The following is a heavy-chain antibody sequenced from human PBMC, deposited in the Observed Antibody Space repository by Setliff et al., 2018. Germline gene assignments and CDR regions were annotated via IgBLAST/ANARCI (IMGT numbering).Heavy chain of an antibody. J-gene: IGHJ3*02. CDR3: ARGDYYDSSAYSPDTFDI. V-gene: IGHV4-34*01. CDR1: GGSFSGHH. D-gene: IGHD3-22*01. Sequence: PSETLSLTCAAYGGSFSGHHWCWIRQPPWKGLEWIGEINHSGSAYYNPSLKSRVTISLDTSKNQFSLKLSSVTAADTAVYYCARGDYYDSSAYSPDTFDIWGQGTMVTVSS. CDR2: INHSGSA.